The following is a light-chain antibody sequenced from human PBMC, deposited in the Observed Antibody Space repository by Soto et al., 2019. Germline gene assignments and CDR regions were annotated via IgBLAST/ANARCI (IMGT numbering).Light chain of an antibody. CDR2: DTS. J-gene: IGKJ4*01. V-gene: IGKV3-11*01. Sequence: EIVLTQSPATLSLSPGERATLSCRVSQNVRTYLAWYQQKPGQAPRLLIYDTSNRATGIPARFSGSGSGTDFTLTISSLEPEDFAVYYCQQRSTWPLTFGGGTKVEIK. CDR1: QNVRTY. CDR3: QQRSTWPLT.